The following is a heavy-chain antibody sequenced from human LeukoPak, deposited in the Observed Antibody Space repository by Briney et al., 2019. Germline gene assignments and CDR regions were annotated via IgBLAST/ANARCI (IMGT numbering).Heavy chain of an antibody. Sequence: ASVKVSCKASGYTFTGYYIHWVRQTPGQGLEWMGRISPSSGGTNYAQKFQGRVTMTRDTSISTAYMELSRLRSDDTAVYYCARDLDYYGSGSYYSVTPWGQGTLVTVSS. CDR2: ISPSSGGT. D-gene: IGHD3-10*01. CDR3: ARDLDYYGSGSYYSVTP. J-gene: IGHJ5*02. CDR1: GYTFTGYY. V-gene: IGHV1-2*06.